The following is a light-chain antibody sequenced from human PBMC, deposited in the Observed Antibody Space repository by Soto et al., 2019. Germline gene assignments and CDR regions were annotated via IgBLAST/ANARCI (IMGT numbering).Light chain of an antibody. J-gene: IGLJ2*01. CDR3: SSYAGNNIVV. CDR2: EVS. Sequence: QSALTLPPSGSGSPGQSVTMSCSGTSGDVGGYNYVSWYQQHPGTAPKLVIYEVSERPSAVPDRFSGSKSGNTASLTVSGLQADDEADYYCSSYAGNNIVVFGGGTKVTVL. V-gene: IGLV2-8*01. CDR1: SGDVGGYNY.